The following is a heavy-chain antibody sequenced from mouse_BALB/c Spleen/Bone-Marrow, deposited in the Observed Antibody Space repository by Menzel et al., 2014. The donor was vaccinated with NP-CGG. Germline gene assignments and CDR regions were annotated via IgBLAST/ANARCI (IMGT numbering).Heavy chain of an antibody. CDR3: ARDKGRVFFDY. CDR1: GFTFTDYY. J-gene: IGHJ2*01. V-gene: IGHV7-3*02. CDR2: IRNKANGYTT. Sequence: EVQLVESGGGLVQPGGSLRLSCATSGFTFTDYYMNWVRQPPGKALEWLGFIRNKANGYTTEYSASVKGRFTISRDNSQNILYLQMNTLRAEGSATYYCARDKGRVFFDYWGQGTTLTVSS.